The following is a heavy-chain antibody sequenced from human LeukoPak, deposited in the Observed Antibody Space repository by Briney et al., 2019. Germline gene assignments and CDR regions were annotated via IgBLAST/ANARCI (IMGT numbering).Heavy chain of an antibody. Sequence: PGGSLRLSCAASEFPFSTYAMTWVRQAPGKGLQWVSIISFSDESTYYADSVKGRFTISRDSSKSTVYLQMNSLKDEDTAVYYCAKYGSGTYYNGLHWGQGTLVTVSS. CDR2: ISFSDEST. D-gene: IGHD3-10*01. CDR3: AKYGSGTYYNGLH. V-gene: IGHV3-23*01. J-gene: IGHJ4*02. CDR1: EFPFSTYA.